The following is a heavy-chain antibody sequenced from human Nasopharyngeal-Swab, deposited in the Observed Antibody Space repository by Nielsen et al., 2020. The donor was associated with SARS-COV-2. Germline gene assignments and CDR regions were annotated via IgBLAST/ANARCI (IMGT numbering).Heavy chain of an antibody. J-gene: IGHJ6*03. CDR1: GDSMITNS. V-gene: IGHV4-59*08. CDR3: ARQNVLKHLEWTSTFYSYRIDV. D-gene: IGHD2/OR15-2a*01. CDR2: IYYNGRT. Sequence: SETLSLTCTVSGDSMITNSWIWIRQPPGKGLEWIGYIYYNGRTNYTPSLKSRVTVSLDTSRNQFSLKLDSVTAADTATYYCARQNVLKHLEWTSTFYSYRIDVWGKGTTVTSP.